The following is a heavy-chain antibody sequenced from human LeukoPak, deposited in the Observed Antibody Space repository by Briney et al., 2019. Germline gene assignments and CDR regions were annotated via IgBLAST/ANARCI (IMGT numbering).Heavy chain of an antibody. Sequence: GASVKVSCKASGYTFTGYYMHWVRQAPGQGLEWMGRINPNSGGTNYAQKFQGRVTMTRDTSISTAYMELSRLRSDDTAVYYCARDRLFLYYDYVWGSENWFDPWGQGTLVTVSS. J-gene: IGHJ5*02. V-gene: IGHV1-2*06. D-gene: IGHD3-16*01. CDR3: ARDRLFLYYDYVWGSENWFDP. CDR2: INPNSGGT. CDR1: GYTFTGYY.